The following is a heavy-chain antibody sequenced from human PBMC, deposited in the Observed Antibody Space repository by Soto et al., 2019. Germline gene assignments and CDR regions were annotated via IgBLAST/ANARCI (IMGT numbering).Heavy chain of an antibody. J-gene: IGHJ6*02. CDR1: GGSISSYY. CDR2: IYYSGST. CDR3: ARGASGSYYKRYYYYGMDV. D-gene: IGHD3-10*01. Sequence: SETLSLTCTVSGGSISSYYWSWIRQPPGKGLEWIGYIYYSGSTNYNPSLKSRVTISVDTSKNQFSLKLSSVTAADTAVYYCARGASGSYYKRYYYYGMDVWGQGTTVTVSS. V-gene: IGHV4-59*01.